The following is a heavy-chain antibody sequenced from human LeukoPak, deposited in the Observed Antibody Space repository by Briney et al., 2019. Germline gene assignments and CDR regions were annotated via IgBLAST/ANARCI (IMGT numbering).Heavy chain of an antibody. Sequence: GGSLRLSCTVSGFTVSSNSMSWVRPAPGKGLEWVSFIYSDNPHYSDSVKGGFTISRDNSKNTLYLQMNSLRAEDTAVYYCARRAGAYSHPYDYWGQGTLVTVSS. CDR1: GFTVSSNS. CDR2: IYSDNP. V-gene: IGHV3-53*01. J-gene: IGHJ4*02. CDR3: ARRAGAYSHPYDY. D-gene: IGHD4/OR15-4a*01.